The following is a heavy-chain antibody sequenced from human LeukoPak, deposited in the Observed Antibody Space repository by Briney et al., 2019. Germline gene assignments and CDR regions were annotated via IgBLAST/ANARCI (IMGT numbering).Heavy chain of an antibody. D-gene: IGHD3-3*01. V-gene: IGHV1-8*01. CDR1: GYTFTSYD. Sequence: GASVKVSCKASGYTFTSYDINWVRQATGQGLEWMGWMNPNSGNTGYAQKFQGRVTMTRNTSIPTAYMERSSLRSEDTAVYYCARESVLEWLFSNYYYYYMDVWGKGTTVTVSS. CDR2: MNPNSGNT. CDR3: ARESVLEWLFSNYYYYYMDV. J-gene: IGHJ6*03.